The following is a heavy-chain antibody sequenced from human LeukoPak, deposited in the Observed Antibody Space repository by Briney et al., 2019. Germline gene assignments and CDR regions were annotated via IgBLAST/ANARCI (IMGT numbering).Heavy chain of an antibody. CDR2: IRPNNGNT. V-gene: IGHV1-18*01. CDR3: ARGPSITMVRGGQWYYYMDV. D-gene: IGHD3-10*01. Sequence: ASVKVSCKASGYIFVNYGISWVRQAPGQGLEWMGWIRPNNGNTKYAKKVQGRVTLTTDTSTSTVYMELSSLRSEDTAVYYCARGPSITMVRGGQWYYYMDVWGKGTTVTISS. J-gene: IGHJ6*03. CDR1: GYIFVNYG.